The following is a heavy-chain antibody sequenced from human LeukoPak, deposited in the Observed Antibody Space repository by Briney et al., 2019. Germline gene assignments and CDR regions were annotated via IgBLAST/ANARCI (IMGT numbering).Heavy chain of an antibody. CDR2: IIPIFGTA. V-gene: IGHV1-69*13. D-gene: IGHD3-3*01. CDR3: ARDRFSALTYDFWSGYYRWFDP. CDR1: GGTFSSYA. J-gene: IGHJ5*02. Sequence: SVKVSCEASGGTFSSYAISWVRQAPGQGLEWMGGIIPIFGTANYAQKFQGRVTITADESTSTAYMELSSLRSEDTAVYYCARDRFSALTYDFWSGYYRWFDPWGQGTLVTVSS.